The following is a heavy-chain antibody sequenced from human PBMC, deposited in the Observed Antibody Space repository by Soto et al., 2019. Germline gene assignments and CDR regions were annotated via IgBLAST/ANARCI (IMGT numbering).Heavy chain of an antibody. CDR2: IYYSGST. V-gene: IGHV4-39*01. CDR3: ACIFSGGYGYGFYYYGMDV. CDR1: GGSISSSSYY. J-gene: IGHJ6*02. Sequence: SETLSLTCTVSGGSISSSSYYWGWIRQPPGKGLEWIGSIYYSGSTYYNPSLKSRVTISVDTSKNQFSLKLSSVIAADTAVYYCACIFSGGYGYGFYYYGMDVWGQGTTVT. D-gene: IGHD5-18*01.